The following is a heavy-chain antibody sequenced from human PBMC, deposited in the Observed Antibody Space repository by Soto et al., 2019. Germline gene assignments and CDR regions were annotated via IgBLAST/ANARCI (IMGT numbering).Heavy chain of an antibody. V-gene: IGHV1-69*01. J-gene: IGHJ5*02. Sequence: QXPLVQSGAEVKKXXXXVXVXXXXXXXXXXXXXXXXXRXXXXXXXEWMGGIIPIFGTANYAQKFQGRVTITADESTSTAYMELSSLRSEDTAVYYCARGIWDYASGWFDPWGQGTLVTVSS. CDR3: ARGIWDYASGWFDP. D-gene: IGHD4-17*01. CDR2: IIPIFGTA. CDR1: XXXXXXXX.